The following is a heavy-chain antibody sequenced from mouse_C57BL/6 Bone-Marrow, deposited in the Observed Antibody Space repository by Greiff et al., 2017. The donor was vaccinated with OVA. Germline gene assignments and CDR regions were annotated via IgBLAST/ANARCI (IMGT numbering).Heavy chain of an antibody. CDR1: GFSLTSYG. Sequence: VKLVESGPGLVAPSQSLSITCTVSGFSLTSYGVDWVRQPPGKGLEWLGVIWGGGSTNYNSALMSRLSISKDNSKSQVFLKMNSLQTDDTAMYYCAKHKSYYYGSSYVGYFEVWGTGTTGTVSS. V-gene: IGHV2-9*01. CDR3: AKHKSYYYGSSYVGYFEV. J-gene: IGHJ1*03. CDR2: IWGGGST. D-gene: IGHD1-1*01.